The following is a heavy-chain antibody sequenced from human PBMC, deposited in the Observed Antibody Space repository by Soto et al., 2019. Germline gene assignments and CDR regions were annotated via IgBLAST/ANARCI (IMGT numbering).Heavy chain of an antibody. Sequence: EVQLAESGGGLIQPGGSLRLSCATSGFTFSRYWIHWVRQAPGGGLVWVSRISGDGVHTDYAESVKGRFTVSSDIAKGTGYLQMNNLRAEDTAIYYGARLGFVGEGDFWGQGVLVTVSS. CDR2: ISGDGVHT. D-gene: IGHD3-16*01. CDR1: GFTFSRYW. V-gene: IGHV3-74*01. J-gene: IGHJ4*02. CDR3: ARLGFVGEGDF.